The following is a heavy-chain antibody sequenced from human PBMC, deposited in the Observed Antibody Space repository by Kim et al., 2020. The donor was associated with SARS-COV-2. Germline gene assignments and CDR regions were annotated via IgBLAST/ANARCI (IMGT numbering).Heavy chain of an antibody. CDR1: GGSISSYY. D-gene: IGHD3-22*01. CDR2: IYTSGST. CDR3: ARDLYYYDSSGYYSYEGYYYYYYMDV. V-gene: IGHV4-4*07. Sequence: SETLSLTCTVSGGSISSYYWSWIRQPAGKGLEWIGRIYTSGSTNYNPSLKSRVTMSVDTSKNQFSLKLSSVTAADTAVYYCARDLYYYDSSGYYSYEGYYYYYYMDVWGKGTTVTVSS. J-gene: IGHJ6*03.